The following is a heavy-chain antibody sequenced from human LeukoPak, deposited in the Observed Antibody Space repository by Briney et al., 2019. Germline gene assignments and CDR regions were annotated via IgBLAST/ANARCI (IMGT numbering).Heavy chain of an antibody. V-gene: IGHV3-53*01. CDR2: IYGGGRT. CDR1: GFTVTSTY. J-gene: IGHJ4*02. Sequence: SGGSLRLSCAASGFTVTSTYMTWVRQAPGKGLEFVSGIYGGGRTYYADSVKGRFTISRDNSKNTLYLQMDSLRAEDTAVYFCGRGVNDINNYYYYDYGGQGTLVTVSS. CDR3: GRGVNDINNYYYYDY. D-gene: IGHD3-22*01.